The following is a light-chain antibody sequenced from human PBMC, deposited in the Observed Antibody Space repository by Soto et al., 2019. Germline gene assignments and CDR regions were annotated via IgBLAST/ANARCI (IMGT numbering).Light chain of an antibody. CDR2: GAS. J-gene: IGKJ1*01. CDR3: QQYNNWPT. Sequence: ETERTQSPATLSVSPGERATLSCRARQSVYNSLAWYQERPGQAPRLLIYGASIRATGIPARFSGSGSGTEFTLTISSLQSEDSAIYYCQQYNNWPTFGQGTKVEIK. V-gene: IGKV3-15*01. CDR1: QSVYNS.